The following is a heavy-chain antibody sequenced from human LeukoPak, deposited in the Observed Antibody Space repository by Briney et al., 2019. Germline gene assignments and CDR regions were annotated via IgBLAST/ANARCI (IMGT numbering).Heavy chain of an antibody. Sequence: GGSLRLSCAASGFTFSSNAVSWVRQAPGKGLEWVSAISNSGGSTYYADSVKGRFTISRDNSKNTLYLQMNSLRAEDTAVYYCAKDLVVGARTSGMDVWGQGTTVTVSS. CDR2: ISNSGGST. V-gene: IGHV3-23*01. J-gene: IGHJ6*02. CDR3: AKDLVVGARTSGMDV. CDR1: GFTFSSNA. D-gene: IGHD1-26*01.